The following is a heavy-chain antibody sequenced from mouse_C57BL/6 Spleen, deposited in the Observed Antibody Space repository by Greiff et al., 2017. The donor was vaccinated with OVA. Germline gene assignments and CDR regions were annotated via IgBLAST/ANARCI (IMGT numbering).Heavy chain of an antibody. CDR1: GFTFSSYA. CDR3: ARDQGYGSSYRFDY. J-gene: IGHJ2*01. D-gene: IGHD1-1*01. CDR2: ISDGGSYT. Sequence: EVKLMESGGGLVKPGGSLKLSCAASGFTFSSYAMSWVRQTPEKRLEWVATISDGGSYTYYPDNVKGRFTISRDNAKNNLYLQMSHLKSEDTAMYYCARDQGYGSSYRFDYWGQGTTLTVSS. V-gene: IGHV5-4*01.